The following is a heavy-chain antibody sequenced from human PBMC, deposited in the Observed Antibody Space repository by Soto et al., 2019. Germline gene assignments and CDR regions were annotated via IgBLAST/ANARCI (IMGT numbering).Heavy chain of an antibody. CDR2: IIPIFGTA. CDR3: ARADCSSTSCYQFDWFDP. Sequence: SVKVSCKASGGTFSSYAISWVRQAPGQGLEWMGGIIPIFGTANYAQKFQGRVTITADESTSTAYMELSSLRSEDTAVYYCARADCSSTSCYQFDWFDPWGQGTLVTVSS. CDR1: GGTFSSYA. V-gene: IGHV1-69*13. J-gene: IGHJ5*02. D-gene: IGHD2-2*01.